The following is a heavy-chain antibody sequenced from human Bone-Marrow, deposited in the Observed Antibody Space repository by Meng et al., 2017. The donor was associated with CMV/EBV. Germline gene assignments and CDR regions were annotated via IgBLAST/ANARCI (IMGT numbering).Heavy chain of an antibody. CDR1: GFTFGNYA. Sequence: SLKISCAASGFTFGNYAMRWVRQAPGKGLEWVSGISWNSGGVGYADSVKGRFTISRDNAKNSLYLQMNSLRAEDTALYYCAKDGADSYWYFDVWGRGTLVTVSS. CDR2: ISWNSGGV. J-gene: IGHJ2*01. V-gene: IGHV3-9*01. CDR3: AKDGADSYWYFDV. D-gene: IGHD3-22*01.